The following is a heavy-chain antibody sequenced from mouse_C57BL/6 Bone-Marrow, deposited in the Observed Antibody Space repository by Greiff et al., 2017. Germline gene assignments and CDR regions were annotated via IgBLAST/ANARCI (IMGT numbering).Heavy chain of an antibody. D-gene: IGHD1-1*01. Sequence: EVQGVESGEGLVKPGGSLKLSCAASGFTFSSYAMSWVRQTPEKRLEWVAYISSGGDYIYYADTVKGRFTISRDNARHTLYLQMSSLKSEDTAMYYCTRMVGRGSSYYWYFDVWGTGTTVTVSS. CDR2: ISSGGDYI. J-gene: IGHJ1*03. V-gene: IGHV5-9-1*02. CDR3: TRMVGRGSSYYWYFDV. CDR1: GFTFSSYA.